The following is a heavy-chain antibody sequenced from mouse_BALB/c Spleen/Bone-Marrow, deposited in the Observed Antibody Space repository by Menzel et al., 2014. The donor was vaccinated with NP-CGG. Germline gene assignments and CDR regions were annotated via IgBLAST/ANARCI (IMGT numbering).Heavy chain of an antibody. Sequence: VQLQQSGPGQVSPSQSPSITCTVSGFSLTSYGVHWVRQPPGKGLEWLVVIWSDGNTTYNSALKSRLSISKDNSKSQVFLKMNSLQTDDTAMYYCARNPYGNYAMDYWGQGTSVTVSS. CDR1: GFSLTSYG. CDR2: IWSDGNT. J-gene: IGHJ4*01. V-gene: IGHV2-6*02. CDR3: ARNPYGNYAMDY. D-gene: IGHD2-10*02.